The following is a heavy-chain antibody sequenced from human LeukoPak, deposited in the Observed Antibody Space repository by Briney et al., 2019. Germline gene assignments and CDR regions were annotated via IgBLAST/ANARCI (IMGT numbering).Heavy chain of an antibody. J-gene: IGHJ4*02. D-gene: IGHD5-18*01. CDR1: GLTVSSNY. CDR2: LYIGGNT. Sequence: PGGSLRLSCAASGLTVSSNYMNWVRQASGKGLEWVSALYIGGNTYYADSVRGRFTISRDNSKNTLYLQMNSLRAEDTAIYYCTTAAGYNYGQYWGQGTLVTVSS. V-gene: IGHV3-53*01. CDR3: TTAAGYNYGQY.